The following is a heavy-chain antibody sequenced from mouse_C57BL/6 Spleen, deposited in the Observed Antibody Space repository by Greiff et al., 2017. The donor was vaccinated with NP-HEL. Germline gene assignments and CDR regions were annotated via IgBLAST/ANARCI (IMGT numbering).Heavy chain of an antibody. D-gene: IGHD2-10*01. CDR3: ARSAYYGNYRSPYAMDY. J-gene: IGHJ4*01. V-gene: IGHV1-59*01. CDR2: IDPSDSYT. CDR1: GYTFTSYW. Sequence: QVQLQQPGAELVRPGTSVKLSCKASGYTFTSYWMHWVKQRPGQGLEWIGVIDPSDSYTNYNQKFKGKATLTVDTSSSTAYMQLSSLTSEDSAVYYCARSAYYGNYRSPYAMDYWGQGTSVTVSS.